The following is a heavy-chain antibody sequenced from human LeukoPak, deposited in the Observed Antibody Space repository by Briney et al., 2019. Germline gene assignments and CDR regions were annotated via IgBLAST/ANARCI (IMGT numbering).Heavy chain of an antibody. CDR2: ISYDGSNK. J-gene: IGHJ4*02. V-gene: IGHV3-30*03. Sequence: GGSLRLSCAASGFTFSSYGMHWVRQAPGKGLEWVAVISYDGSNKYYADSVKGRFTISRDNSKNTLYLQMNSLRAEDTAVYYCARATGGTTTLDYWGQGTLVTVSS. CDR1: GFTFSSYG. CDR3: ARATGGTTTLDY. D-gene: IGHD1-1*01.